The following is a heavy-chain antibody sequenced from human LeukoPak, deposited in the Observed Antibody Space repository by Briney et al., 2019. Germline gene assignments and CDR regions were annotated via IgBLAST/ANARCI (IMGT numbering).Heavy chain of an antibody. V-gene: IGHV3-49*03. J-gene: IGHJ2*01. CDR3: ARTAVGTLWTFDL. Sequence: GGSLRLSCTASGFSFGDYAMSWFRQAPGMGLEWVGFIRSKTYGGTTEYAASVKGRFTFSRDDSKSIAYLQMNSLRAEDMAVYYCARTAVGTLWTFDLWGRGTLVTVSS. D-gene: IGHD6-13*01. CDR2: IRSKTYGGTT. CDR1: GFSFGDYA.